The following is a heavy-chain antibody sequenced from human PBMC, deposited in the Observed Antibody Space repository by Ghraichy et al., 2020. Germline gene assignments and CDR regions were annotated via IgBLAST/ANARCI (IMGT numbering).Heavy chain of an antibody. J-gene: IGHJ6*02. V-gene: IGHV3-23*01. CDR1: GFTFSSYA. CDR2: ISGSGGST. D-gene: IGHD3-9*01. CDR3: AKETVLRYFGHLHNSKENYYYGMDV. Sequence: GGSLRLSCAASGFTFSSYAMSWVRQAPGKGLEWVSAISGSGGSTYYADSVKGRFTISRDNSKNTLYLQMNSLRAEDTAVYYCAKETVLRYFGHLHNSKENYYYGMDVWGQGTTVTVSS.